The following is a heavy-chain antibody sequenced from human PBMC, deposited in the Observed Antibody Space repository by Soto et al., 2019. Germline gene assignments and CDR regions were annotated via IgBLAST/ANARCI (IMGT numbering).Heavy chain of an antibody. D-gene: IGHD6-6*01. V-gene: IGHV5-10-1*01. CDR1: GYSFTSYW. J-gene: IGHJ6*04. CDR3: ARRPEGAGHYSYCGMDV. Sequence: GESLKISCKGSGYSFTSYWIAWVRQMPGKGLEWMGRIDPSDSYTNYSPSFQGHVTISADKSISTAYLQWSSLKASDTAMYYCARRPEGAGHYSYCGMDVWGKGTTVTVSS. CDR2: IDPSDSYT.